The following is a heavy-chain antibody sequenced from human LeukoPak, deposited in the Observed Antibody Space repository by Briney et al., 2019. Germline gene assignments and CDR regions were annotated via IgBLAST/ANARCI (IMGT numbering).Heavy chain of an antibody. CDR3: ARAPMRGIPNFDY. D-gene: IGHD3-22*01. J-gene: IGHJ4*02. Sequence: SQTLSLTCTVSGGSISSGGYYWSWIRQHPGKGLEWIGYIYYSGSTDYNPSLTSRVTMSVDMSKNQFSLKLSSVTAADTAVYYCARAPMRGIPNFDYWGQGTLVTVSS. V-gene: IGHV4-31*03. CDR1: GGSISSGGYY. CDR2: IYYSGST.